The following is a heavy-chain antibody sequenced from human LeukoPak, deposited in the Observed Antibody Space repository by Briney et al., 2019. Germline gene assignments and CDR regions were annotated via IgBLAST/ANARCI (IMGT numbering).Heavy chain of an antibody. Sequence: GGSLRLSCAASGFTFSSYEMNWVRQAPGKGLEWVSYISSSGSTIYYADSVKGRFTISRDNAKNSLYLQMNSLRAEDTAVYYCARAGGSYLAIDYWGQGTLVTVSS. CDR1: GFTFSSYE. CDR2: ISSSGSTI. V-gene: IGHV3-48*03. D-gene: IGHD1-26*01. J-gene: IGHJ4*02. CDR3: ARAGGSYLAIDY.